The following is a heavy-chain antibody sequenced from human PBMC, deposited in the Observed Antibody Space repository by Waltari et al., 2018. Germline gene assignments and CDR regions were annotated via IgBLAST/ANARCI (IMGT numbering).Heavy chain of an antibody. CDR1: GGSISSYY. V-gene: IGHV4-59*01. J-gene: IGHJ3*01. CDR2: IYYSGST. D-gene: IGHD2-21*01. CDR3: AVCGGDCPY. Sequence: QLQLQESGPGLVKPSETLSLTCTVSGGSISSYYWSWIRQPPGKGLEWIGYIYYSGSTNYNPSLKSRVTISVDTSKNQFSLKLSSVTAADTAVYYCAVCGGDCPYWGQGTMVTVSS.